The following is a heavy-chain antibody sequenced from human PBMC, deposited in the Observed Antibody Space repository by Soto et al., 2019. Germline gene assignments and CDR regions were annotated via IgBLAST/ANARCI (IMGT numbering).Heavy chain of an antibody. CDR2: IYHSGST. CDR3: ATYVTFRGFDY. V-gene: IGHV4-4*02. Sequence: SETLSLTCAVSGGSIISDNRWTWVRQPPGKGLEWIGEIYHSGSTNYNPSLKSRVTISVDKSKNQFSLKLTSVTAADTAVYYCATYVTFRGFDYWGQGALVTVSS. CDR1: GGSIISDNR. D-gene: IGHD3-10*02. J-gene: IGHJ4*02.